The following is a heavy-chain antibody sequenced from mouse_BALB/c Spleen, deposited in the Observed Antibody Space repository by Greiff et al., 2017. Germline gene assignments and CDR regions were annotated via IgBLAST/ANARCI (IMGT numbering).Heavy chain of an antibody. Sequence: DVKLVESGPSLVKPSQTLSLTCSVTGDSITSGYWNWIRKFPGNKLEYMGYISYSGSTYYNPSLKSRISITRDTSKNQYYLQLNSVTTEDTATYYCARWGIYYGNSFYAMDYWGQGTSVTVSS. J-gene: IGHJ4*01. CDR3: ARWGIYYGNSFYAMDY. CDR1: GDSITSGY. D-gene: IGHD2-1*01. CDR2: ISYSGST. V-gene: IGHV3-8*02.